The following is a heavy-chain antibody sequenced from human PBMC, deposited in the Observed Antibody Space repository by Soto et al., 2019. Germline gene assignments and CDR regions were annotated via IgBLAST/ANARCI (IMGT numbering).Heavy chain of an antibody. J-gene: IGHJ3*02. CDR3: ARDPPEDSRGYFALDI. V-gene: IGHV3-33*01. CDR1: GFTFSSYG. CDR2: IWSDGSNK. D-gene: IGHD3-22*01. Sequence: SGGSLRLSCAASGFTFSSYGMHWVRQAPGKGLEWVAVIWSDGSNKYNGDSVKGRFTISRDNSKNTLYLQMNSLRAEDTAVYYCARDPPEDSRGYFALDIWGQGTMVT.